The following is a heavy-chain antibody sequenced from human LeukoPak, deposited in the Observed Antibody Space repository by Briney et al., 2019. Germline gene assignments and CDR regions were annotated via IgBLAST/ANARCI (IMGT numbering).Heavy chain of an antibody. Sequence: PGGSPRLSCAASGFTFSSYAMSWVRQAPGKGLEWVSAISGSGGSTYYADSVKGRFTISRDNSKNTLYLQMNSLRAEDTAVYYCAKDMMEGGAWELHEGSFDYWGQGTLVTVSS. J-gene: IGHJ4*02. CDR3: AKDMMEGGAWELHEGSFDY. CDR1: GFTFSSYA. CDR2: ISGSGGST. V-gene: IGHV3-23*01. D-gene: IGHD1-26*01.